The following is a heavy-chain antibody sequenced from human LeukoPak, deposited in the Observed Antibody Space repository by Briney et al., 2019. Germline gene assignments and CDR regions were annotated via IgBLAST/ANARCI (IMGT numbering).Heavy chain of an antibody. CDR1: ADSIGNSNYY. CDR3: ARRGITYRSSFFAY. D-gene: IGHD4-11*01. J-gene: IGHJ4*02. Sequence: PSQTLSPTCTLSADSIGNSNYYCAWVRQPPVKGLEWLGSIFYSETTYYNPSLKRRVTISVAPSKHQFSLHLHSVTAAHTATYCSARRGITYRSSFFAYWGQGTMVTVSS. V-gene: IGHV4-39*01. CDR2: IFYSETT.